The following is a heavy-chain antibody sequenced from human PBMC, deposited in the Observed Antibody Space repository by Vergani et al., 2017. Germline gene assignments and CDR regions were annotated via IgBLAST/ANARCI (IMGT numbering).Heavy chain of an antibody. CDR1: GGSISSYY. Sequence: QVQLQESGPGLVKPSETLSLTCTVSGGSISSYYWSWIRQPPGKGLEWIGYIYYSGSTNYNPSLKRRVTISVDTSKNQFSLKLSSVTAADTAVYYCARVNSSGYYYDYWGQGTLVTVSS. CDR2: IYYSGST. CDR3: ARVNSSGYYYDY. D-gene: IGHD3-22*01. J-gene: IGHJ4*02. V-gene: IGHV4-59*01.